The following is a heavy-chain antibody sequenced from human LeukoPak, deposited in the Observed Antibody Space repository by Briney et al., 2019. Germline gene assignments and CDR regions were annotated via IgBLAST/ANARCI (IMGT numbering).Heavy chain of an antibody. CDR2: VNDWGST. CDR3: ASRLGGITMVGGSDGMDV. V-gene: IGHV4-34*01. Sequence: PSETLSLTRAVYVGSPSGHYWNWYRQPPGKGLEWIGEVNDWGSTNYNPSLKSRVTISVDTSKDQFSLKLSSVTAADTAVYFCASRLGGITMVGGSDGMDVWGQGTTVTVSS. D-gene: IGHD3-10*01. CDR1: VGSPSGHY. J-gene: IGHJ6*02.